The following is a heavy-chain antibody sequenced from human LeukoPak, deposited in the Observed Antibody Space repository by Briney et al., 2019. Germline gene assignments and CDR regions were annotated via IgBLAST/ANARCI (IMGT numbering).Heavy chain of an antibody. Sequence: PGGSLRLSCAASEFTFSSYGMHWVRQAPGKGLEWVAVISYDGSNKYYADSVKGRFTISRDNSKNTLYLQMNSLRAEDTAVYYCAKDRGFLEWLLYFQHWGQGTLVTVSS. D-gene: IGHD3-3*01. V-gene: IGHV3-30*18. CDR2: ISYDGSNK. CDR1: EFTFSSYG. J-gene: IGHJ1*01. CDR3: AKDRGFLEWLLYFQH.